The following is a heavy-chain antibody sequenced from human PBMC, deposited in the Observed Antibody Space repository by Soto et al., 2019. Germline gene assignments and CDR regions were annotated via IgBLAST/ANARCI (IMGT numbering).Heavy chain of an antibody. V-gene: IGHV3-11*06. CDR2: INSRSTYT. D-gene: IGHD3-22*01. Sequence: QVYLVESGGGLVKPGGSLRLSCVTSGFTFGDFDMSWMRQAPGKGLEWVSHINSRSTYTNYADSVKGRFTVSRDNAKNSLSLKMNSLRVEDTAVYYCARDLEGYYADFWGQGTLVTVSP. J-gene: IGHJ4*02. CDR3: ARDLEGYYADF. CDR1: GFTFGDFD.